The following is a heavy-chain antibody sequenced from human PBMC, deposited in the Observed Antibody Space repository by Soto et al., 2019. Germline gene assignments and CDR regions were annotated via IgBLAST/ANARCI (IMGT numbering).Heavy chain of an antibody. Sequence: QVQLVQSGAEVKKPGASVKVSCKASGYTFTSYGISWVRQAPGQGLEWTGWISAYNGNTNYAQKLQGRVTMTTDTSTSTAYMELRSLRSDDTAVYYCARVDCSGGSCYHSAFDIWGQGTMVTVSS. J-gene: IGHJ3*02. CDR2: ISAYNGNT. CDR3: ARVDCSGGSCYHSAFDI. D-gene: IGHD2-15*01. CDR1: GYTFTSYG. V-gene: IGHV1-18*04.